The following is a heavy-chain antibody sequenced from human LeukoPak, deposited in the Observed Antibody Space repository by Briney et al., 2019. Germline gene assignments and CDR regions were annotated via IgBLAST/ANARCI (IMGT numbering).Heavy chain of an antibody. Sequence: ASVKVPCKASGYTFTSYYMHWVRQAPGQGLEWMGIINPSGGSTSYAQKFQGRVTMTRDTSTSTVYMELSSLRSEDTAVYYCAGPHGAYYYDSSGAFGIWGQGTMVTVSS. CDR2: INPSGGST. CDR3: AGPHGAYYYDSSGAFGI. CDR1: GYTFTSYY. V-gene: IGHV1-46*01. J-gene: IGHJ3*02. D-gene: IGHD3-22*01.